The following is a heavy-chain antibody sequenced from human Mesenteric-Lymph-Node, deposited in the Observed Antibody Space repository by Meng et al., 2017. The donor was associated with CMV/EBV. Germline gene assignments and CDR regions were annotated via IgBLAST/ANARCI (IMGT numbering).Heavy chain of an antibody. CDR2: TYYRSKWYN. V-gene: IGHV6-1*01. Sequence: AISGDRVSRVSGAWHGVRQSPSRCLGWLGRTYYRSKWYNDYAVSVKSRISIKTDTSKNQFSLQLNSVTPEDTAVYYCGREGGDAFDYWGQGTLVTVSS. J-gene: IGHJ4*02. CDR3: GREGGDAFDY. CDR1: GDRVSRVSGA. D-gene: IGHD1-26*01.